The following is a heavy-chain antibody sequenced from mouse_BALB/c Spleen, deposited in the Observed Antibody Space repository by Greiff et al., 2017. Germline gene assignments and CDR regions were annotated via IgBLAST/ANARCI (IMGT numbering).Heavy chain of an antibody. CDR3: ARYDYEEAMDY. V-gene: IGHV1-80*01. Sequence: VQLQQSGAELVRPGSSVKISCKASGYAFSSYWMNWVKQRPGQGLEWIGQIYPGDGDTNYNGKFKGKATLTADKSSSTAYMQLSSLTSEDSAVYFCARYDYEEAMDYWGQGTSVTVSS. CDR1: GYAFSSYW. J-gene: IGHJ4*01. D-gene: IGHD2-4*01. CDR2: IYPGDGDT.